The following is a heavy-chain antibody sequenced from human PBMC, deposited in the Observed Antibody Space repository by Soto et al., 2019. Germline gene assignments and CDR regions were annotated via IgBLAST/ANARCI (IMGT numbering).Heavy chain of an antibody. CDR1: GFTFGSYA. D-gene: IGHD2-21*01. CDR2: MNGGGGST. Sequence: GGSLRLSCAASGFTFGSYAMSWVRQGPGKGLEWVSSMNGGGGSTYYAESVQGRFTISRDNSKNTLYLQMNSLRVEDTAVYYCAKKSEIAVPRYYFDLSGQGPLVTASS. V-gene: IGHV3-23*01. J-gene: IGHJ4*02. CDR3: AKKSEIAVPRYYFDL.